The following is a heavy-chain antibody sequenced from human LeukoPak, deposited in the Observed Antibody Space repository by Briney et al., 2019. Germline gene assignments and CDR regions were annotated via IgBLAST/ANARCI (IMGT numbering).Heavy chain of an antibody. J-gene: IGHJ4*02. CDR2: IKEDGREK. Sequence: GGSLRLSCAASGFTFSSYWMSWVRQVSAKGLEWVANIKEDGREKYFVDSVKGRFTISRDNAKNSLFLQMNSLRVEDTAVYYCARELPGGFGYWGQGTLVTVSS. CDR1: GFTFSSYW. CDR3: ARELPGGFGY. V-gene: IGHV3-7*05. D-gene: IGHD3-10*01.